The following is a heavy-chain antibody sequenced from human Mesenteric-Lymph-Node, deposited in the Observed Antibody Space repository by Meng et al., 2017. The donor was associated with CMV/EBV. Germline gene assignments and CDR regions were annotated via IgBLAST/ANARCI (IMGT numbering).Heavy chain of an antibody. V-gene: IGHV3-33*01. CDR3: ARDSSPGNYFYYYGVDV. J-gene: IGHJ6*02. CDR2: IWYDGSNK. Sequence: GESLKISCAASGFTFSSYGMHWVRQAPGKGLEWVAVIWYDGSNKYYADSVKGRFTISRDNSKNTLYLQMNSLRAEDTAVYYCARDSSPGNYFYYYGVDVWGQGTTVTVS. CDR1: GFTFSSYG.